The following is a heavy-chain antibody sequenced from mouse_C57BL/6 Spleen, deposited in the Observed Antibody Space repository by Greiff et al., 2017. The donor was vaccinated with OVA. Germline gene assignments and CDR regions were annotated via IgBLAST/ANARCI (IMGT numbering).Heavy chain of an antibody. CDR1: GYTFTSYW. CDR3: ARRGYSKGYFDY. V-gene: IGHV1-50*01. D-gene: IGHD2-5*01. J-gene: IGHJ2*01. CDR2: IDPSDSYT. Sequence: VQLQQPGAELVKPGASVKLSCKASGYTFTSYWMQWVKQRPGQGLEWIGEIDPSDSYTNYNQKFKGKATLTVDTSSSTAYMQLSSLTSEDSAVYYCARRGYSKGYFDYWGQGTTLTVSS.